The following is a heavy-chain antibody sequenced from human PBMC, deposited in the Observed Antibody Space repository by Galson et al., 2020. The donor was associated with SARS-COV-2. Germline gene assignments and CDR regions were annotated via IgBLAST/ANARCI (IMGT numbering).Heavy chain of an antibody. J-gene: IGHJ4*02. Sequence: GGSLRLSCAASGFTFRSYAMSWVRQAPGKGLEWVSSISGSGGSTYYADSVKGRFTISRDNFKNTLYLQMNSLRAEDTAVYYCAKLEGGDIRDYFDYWGQGTLVTVSS. CDR2: ISGSGGST. V-gene: IGHV3-23*01. CDR1: GFTFRSYA. CDR3: AKLEGGDIRDYFDY.